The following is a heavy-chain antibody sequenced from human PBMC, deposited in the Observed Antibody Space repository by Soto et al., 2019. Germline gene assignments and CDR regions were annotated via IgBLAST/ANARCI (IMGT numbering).Heavy chain of an antibody. CDR3: ARHGVWELISAPDY. CDR1: GGSISSSSYY. Sequence: SETLSLTCTVSGGSISSSSYYWGWIRQPPGKGLEWIGSIYYSGSTYYNPSLKSRVTISVDTSKNQFSLKLSSVTAADTAVYYCARHGVWELISAPDYWGQGTLVTVSS. CDR2: IYYSGST. J-gene: IGHJ4*02. D-gene: IGHD1-26*01. V-gene: IGHV4-39*01.